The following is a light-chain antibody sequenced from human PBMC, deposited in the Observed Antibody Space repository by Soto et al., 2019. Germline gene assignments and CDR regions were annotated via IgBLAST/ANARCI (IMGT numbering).Light chain of an antibody. CDR1: SSDVGGYNY. CDR2: DVT. V-gene: IGLV2-14*01. J-gene: IGLJ1*01. Sequence: QSALTQPASVSGSPGQSITVSCTGTSSDVGGYNYVSWYQQHPGKAPRLMIYDVTNRPSGVSNRFSGSKSGNTASLTISGXXAEDEADYYCSSYRRGSTYVFGTGTKVTVL. CDR3: SSYRRGSTYV.